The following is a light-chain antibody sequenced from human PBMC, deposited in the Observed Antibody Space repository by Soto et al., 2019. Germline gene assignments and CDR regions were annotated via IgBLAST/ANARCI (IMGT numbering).Light chain of an antibody. Sequence: QSALTPPASVSGSTGQSITISCTGTSSDVGGYNYVSWYQQHPGKAPKLMIYDVSNRPSGVSNRFSGSKSGNTASLTISGLQAEDEADYYCSSYTSSSLYVFGTGTKVTVL. CDR1: SSDVGGYNY. J-gene: IGLJ1*01. CDR2: DVS. V-gene: IGLV2-14*01. CDR3: SSYTSSSLYV.